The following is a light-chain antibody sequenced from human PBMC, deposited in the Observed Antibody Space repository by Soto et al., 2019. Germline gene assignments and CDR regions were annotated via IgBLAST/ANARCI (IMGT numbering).Light chain of an antibody. V-gene: IGKV1-5*01. CDR1: QSISSW. Sequence: DIQMTQSPSTLSASVGDRVTITCRASQSISSWLAWYQQKPGKAPSLLIYDASNLESGVPSRFSGGGSGTEFTLTISSLQPDDFAAYYCQQYHSYWTFGQGTKVDIK. J-gene: IGKJ1*01. CDR3: QQYHSYWT. CDR2: DAS.